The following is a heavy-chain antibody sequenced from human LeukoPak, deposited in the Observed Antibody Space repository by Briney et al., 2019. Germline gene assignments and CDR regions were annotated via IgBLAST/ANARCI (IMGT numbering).Heavy chain of an antibody. CDR1: GLTFDDSG. V-gene: IGHV3-20*04. D-gene: IGHD3-22*01. J-gene: IGHJ4*02. Sequence: GGSLTLSRSPDGLTFDDSGMSWVRPAPGEWIEWVAFLNWNGGSTGYADSVKGRFTISRDNAKNSLYLQMNSLRAEDTALYYCARDSSGYYFRAGPFDYWGQGTLVTVPS. CDR2: LNWNGGST. CDR3: ARDSSGYYFRAGPFDY.